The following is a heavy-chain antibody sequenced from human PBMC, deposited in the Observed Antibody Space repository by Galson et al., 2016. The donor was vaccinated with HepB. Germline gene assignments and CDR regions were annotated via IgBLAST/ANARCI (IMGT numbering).Heavy chain of an antibody. D-gene: IGHD1-1*01. CDR2: ITYHGRNQ. J-gene: IGHJ4*02. Sequence: SLRLSCAASGFTFRSYGLQWVRQASGKGPEWLAIITYHGRNQFYADSVKGRFTISRDDSRNSVYLQMDSLREEDTAVYYCGKWDWNDPADWGQGTLVSVSS. CDR1: GFTFRSYG. V-gene: IGHV3-30*03. CDR3: GKWDWNDPAD.